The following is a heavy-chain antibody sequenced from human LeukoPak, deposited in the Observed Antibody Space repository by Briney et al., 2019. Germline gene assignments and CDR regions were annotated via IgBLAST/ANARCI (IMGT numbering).Heavy chain of an antibody. J-gene: IGHJ6*02. D-gene: IGHD3-9*01. CDR3: AREHYGILTGYYRGPGMDV. V-gene: IGHV4-59*01. CDR1: GGSISSYY. Sequence: PSETLSLTCTVSGGSISSYYWSWIRQPPGKGLEWIGYIYYSGSTNYNPSLKSRVTISVDTSKNQFSLKLGSVTAADTAVYYCAREHYGILTGYYRGPGMDVWGQGTTVTVSS. CDR2: IYYSGST.